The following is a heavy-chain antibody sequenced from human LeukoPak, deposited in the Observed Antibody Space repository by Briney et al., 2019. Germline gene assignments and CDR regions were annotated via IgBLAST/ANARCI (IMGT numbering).Heavy chain of an antibody. J-gene: IGHJ6*02. CDR2: VSGNGVST. CDR3: AKGVGPLGYYGVDV. D-gene: IGHD3-16*01. Sequence: PGGSLRLSCAASGFTFSNYAMSWVRQAPGKGLEWVSAVSGNGVSTYYADSVKGRFTISRDNSKNTLYLQMNSLRAEDTAVYYCAKGVGPLGYYGVDVWGQGTTVTVSS. CDR1: GFTFSNYA. V-gene: IGHV3-23*01.